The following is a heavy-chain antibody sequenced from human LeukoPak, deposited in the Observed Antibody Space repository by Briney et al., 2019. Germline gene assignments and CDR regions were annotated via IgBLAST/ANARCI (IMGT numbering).Heavy chain of an antibody. Sequence: PSETLSLTCAVYGGPFSGYYWGWLPQPPGRGLEWIGEINHSGSTKYNPSLKSRVAISVDTSKNQFSLKLSSVTAADTAVYYCARRYYYDSSGSQSSTIDYSGQGKLVTVSS. D-gene: IGHD3-22*01. V-gene: IGHV4-34*01. CDR3: ARRYYYDSSGSQSSTIDY. CDR2: INHSGST. CDR1: GGPFSGYY. J-gene: IGHJ4*02.